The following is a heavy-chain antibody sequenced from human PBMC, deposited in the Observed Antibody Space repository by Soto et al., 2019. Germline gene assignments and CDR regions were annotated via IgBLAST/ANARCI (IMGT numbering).Heavy chain of an antibody. D-gene: IGHD6-13*01. CDR3: ARWYLGGGQQQLVLGWFDP. V-gene: IGHV1-69*13. CDR2: IIPIFGTA. CDR1: GGTFSSYA. J-gene: IGHJ5*02. Sequence: ASVKVSCKASGGTFSSYAISWVRQAPGQGLEWMGGIIPIFGTANYAQKFQGRVTITADESTSTAYMELSSLRSEDTAVYYCARWYLGGGQQQLVLGWFDPWGQGTLVTVSS.